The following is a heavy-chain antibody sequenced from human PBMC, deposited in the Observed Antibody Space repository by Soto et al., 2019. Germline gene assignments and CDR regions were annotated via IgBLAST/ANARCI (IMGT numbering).Heavy chain of an antibody. CDR1: GASISSSNHY. CDR3: ARADADSGLYSFDYSDY. CDR2: IYYSGSS. D-gene: IGHD4-17*01. V-gene: IGHV4-30-4*01. Sequence: SETLSLTCTVSGASISSSNHYWSWIRQPPGKGLEWIGYIYYSGSSYYNPSLKSRVTISVDTSKNQFSLKLSSVTAADTAVYNCARADADSGLYSFDYSDYWGRGTLVTVSS. J-gene: IGHJ4*02.